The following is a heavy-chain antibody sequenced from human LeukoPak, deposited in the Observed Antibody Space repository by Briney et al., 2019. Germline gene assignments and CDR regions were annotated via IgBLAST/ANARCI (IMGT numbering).Heavy chain of an antibody. V-gene: IGHV3-30*04. CDR2: ISYDGSNK. CDR1: GFTFSSYA. D-gene: IGHD3-10*01. J-gene: IGHJ4*02. Sequence: GGSLRLSCAASGFTFSSYAIHWVRQAPGKGLEWVAVISYDGSNKYYADSVKGRFTISKDNSKNTLYLQVNSLRAEDTAVYYCARDAVVRGVIDYFDYWGQGTLVTVSS. CDR3: ARDAVVRGVIDYFDY.